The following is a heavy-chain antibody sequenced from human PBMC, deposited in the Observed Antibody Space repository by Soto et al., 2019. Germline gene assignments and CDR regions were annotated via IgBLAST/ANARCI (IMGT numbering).Heavy chain of an antibody. V-gene: IGHV3-30-3*01. CDR3: ARDSTIFGVVVCYFDY. J-gene: IGHJ4*02. CDR1: GFTFGSYA. Sequence: PGGSLRLSCAASGFTFGSYAMHWVRQAPGKGLEWVAVISYDGSNKYYADSVKGRFTISRDNSKNTLYLQMNSLRAEDTAVYYCARDSTIFGVVVCYFDYWGQGTLVTGSS. CDR2: ISYDGSNK. D-gene: IGHD3-3*01.